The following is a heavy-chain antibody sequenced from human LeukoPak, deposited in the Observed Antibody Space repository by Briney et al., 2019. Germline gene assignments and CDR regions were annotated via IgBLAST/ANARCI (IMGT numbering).Heavy chain of an antibody. Sequence: GGSLRLSCAASGFTFSSYSMNWVRQAPGKGLEWVSYISSSSSTIYYADSVKGRFTISRDNAKSSLYLQMNSLRAEDTAVYYCARDQSGVTGRWFDPWGQGTLVTGSS. J-gene: IGHJ5*02. CDR2: ISSSSSTI. D-gene: IGHD3-10*01. CDR3: ARDQSGVTGRWFDP. CDR1: GFTFSSYS. V-gene: IGHV3-48*01.